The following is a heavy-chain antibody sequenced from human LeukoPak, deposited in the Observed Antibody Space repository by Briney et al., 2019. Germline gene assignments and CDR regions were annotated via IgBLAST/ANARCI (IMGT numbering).Heavy chain of an antibody. D-gene: IGHD3-10*01. J-gene: IGHJ6*02. CDR2: ISYDGSNK. CDR1: GFTFNSYG. CDR3: AKGPSYYYANYGMDV. Sequence: GGSLRLSCAASGFTFNSYGMHWVRQAPGKGLEWVAVISYDGSNKYYADSVKGRFTISRDNSKNTLYLQMNSLRAEGTAVYYCAKGPSYYYANYGMDVWGQGTTVTVSS. V-gene: IGHV3-30*18.